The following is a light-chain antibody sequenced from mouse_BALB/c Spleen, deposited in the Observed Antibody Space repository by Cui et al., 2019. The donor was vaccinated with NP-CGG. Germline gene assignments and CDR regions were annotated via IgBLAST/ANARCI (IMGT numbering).Light chain of an antibody. CDR2: GTN. CDR1: TGAVTTNNY. Sequence: QAAVAQEAALTTSPGGTVTSTCRSSTGAVTTNNYANWVQEKPDHLFTGLIGGTNNRVPGVPARFSGSLIGDKAALTITGAQTEDEAIYFCALWYSNHWVFGGGTKLTVL. J-gene: IGLJ1*01. V-gene: IGLV1*01. CDR3: ALWYSNHWV.